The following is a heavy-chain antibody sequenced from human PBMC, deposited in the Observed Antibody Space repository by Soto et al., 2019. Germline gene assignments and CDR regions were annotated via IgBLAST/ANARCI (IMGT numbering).Heavy chain of an antibody. V-gene: IGHV1-69*13. D-gene: IGHD3-22*01. J-gene: IGHJ4*02. CDR2: IIPIFGTA. CDR3: AREGYYYDSSGYVPHPFDY. CDR1: GGTFSSYA. Sequence: SVKVSCKASGGTFSSYAISWVRQAPGQGLEWMGGIIPIFGTANYAQKFQGRVTITADESTSTAYMELSSLRSEDTAVYYCAREGYYYDSSGYVPHPFDYWGQGTLVTVSS.